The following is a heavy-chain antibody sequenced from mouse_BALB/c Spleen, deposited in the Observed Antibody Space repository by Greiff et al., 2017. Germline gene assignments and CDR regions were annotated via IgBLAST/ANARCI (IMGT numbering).Heavy chain of an antibody. D-gene: IGHD2-4*01. CDR3: ARDRGYDYDYYYAMDY. Sequence: EVKLMESGGGLVKPGGSLKLSCAASGFTFSSYAMSWVRQSPEKRLEWVAEISSGGSYTYYPDTVTGRFTISRDNAKNTLYLEMSSLRSEDTAMYYCARDRGYDYDYYYAMDYWGQGTSVTVSA. V-gene: IGHV5-9-4*01. CDR1: GFTFSSYA. J-gene: IGHJ4*01. CDR2: ISSGGSYT.